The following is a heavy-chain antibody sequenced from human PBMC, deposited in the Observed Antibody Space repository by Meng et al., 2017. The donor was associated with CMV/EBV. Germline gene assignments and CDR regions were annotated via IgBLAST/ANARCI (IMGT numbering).Heavy chain of an antibody. D-gene: IGHD3-3*01. CDR1: GYTFTGYY. V-gene: IGHV1-2*02. J-gene: IGHJ4*02. Sequence: KASGYTFTGYYMHWVRQPPGQGLEWMGWINPNSGGTNYAQKFQGRVTMTRDTSISTAYMELSRLRSDDTAVYYCARTLLRFLEWPLGYWGQGTLVTVSS. CDR2: INPNSGGT. CDR3: ARTLLRFLEWPLGY.